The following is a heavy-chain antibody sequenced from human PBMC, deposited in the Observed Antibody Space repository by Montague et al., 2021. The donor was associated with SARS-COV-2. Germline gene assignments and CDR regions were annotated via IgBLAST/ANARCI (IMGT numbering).Heavy chain of an antibody. D-gene: IGHD3-10*01. CDR2: ISYSGST. CDR3: SRLWDFYGSGSYKNSWLEQ. J-gene: IGHJ5*02. V-gene: IGHV4-39*02. Sequence: ISYSGSTYFNPSLESRLTMSVDTAKNHFSLKLSSVTAADTALYYCSRLWDFYGSGSYKNSWLEQWGQGTRVTVAA.